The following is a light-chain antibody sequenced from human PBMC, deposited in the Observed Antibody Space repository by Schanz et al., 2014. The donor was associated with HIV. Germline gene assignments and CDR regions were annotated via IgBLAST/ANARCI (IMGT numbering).Light chain of an antibody. V-gene: IGKV3-20*01. CDR3: QQYGSSPPYS. CDR1: RSVNSN. J-gene: IGKJ2*03. Sequence: EIVMTQSPVTLSVSPGERVTLSCRASRSVNSNLAWYQQKPGQAPRLLIYGASRRATGIPDRFSGSGSGTDFTLTISRLEPEDFAVYYCQQYGSSPPYSFGQGTKLEIK. CDR2: GAS.